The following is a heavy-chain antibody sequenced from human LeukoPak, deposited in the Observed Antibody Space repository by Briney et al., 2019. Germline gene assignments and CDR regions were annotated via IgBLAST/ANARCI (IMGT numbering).Heavy chain of an antibody. V-gene: IGHV1-3*01. Sequence: GASVKVSCKASGYTFTSYARHWVRQAPGQRLEWMGWINAGNGNTNYAQKLQGRVTMTTDTSTSTAYMELRSLRSDDTAVYYCARASRGLNYYYYMDVWGKGTTVTVSS. D-gene: IGHD3-16*01. CDR1: GYTFTSYA. CDR3: ARASRGLNYYYYMDV. CDR2: INAGNGNT. J-gene: IGHJ6*03.